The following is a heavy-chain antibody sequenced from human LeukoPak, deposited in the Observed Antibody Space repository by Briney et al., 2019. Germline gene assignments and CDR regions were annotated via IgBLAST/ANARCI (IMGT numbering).Heavy chain of an antibody. V-gene: IGHV3-20*01. CDR2: INWNGGST. CDR1: GFTFSSYS. CDR3: ARGSGSGFYFYMDV. Sequence: GGSLRLSCAASGFTFSSYSMNWVRQAPGKGLEWVSGINWNGGSTGYADSVKGRFTISRDNAKNSLYLQMNSLRAEDTALYHCARGSGSGFYFYMDVWGKGTTVTISS. J-gene: IGHJ6*03. D-gene: IGHD3-10*01.